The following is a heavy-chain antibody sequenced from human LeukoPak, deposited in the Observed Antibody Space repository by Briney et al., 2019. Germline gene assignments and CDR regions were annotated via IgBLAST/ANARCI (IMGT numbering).Heavy chain of an antibody. J-gene: IGHJ6*02. Sequence: PGGSLKLSCAASGFTFSGSAMHWVRQASGKGLEWVGRIRSKANSYATAYAASVKGRFTISRDDSKNTAYLQMNSLKTEDMAVYYCTLRFLEWTIGMDVWGQGTTVTVSS. CDR2: IRSKANSYAT. D-gene: IGHD3-3*01. CDR1: GFTFSGSA. CDR3: TLRFLEWTIGMDV. V-gene: IGHV3-73*01.